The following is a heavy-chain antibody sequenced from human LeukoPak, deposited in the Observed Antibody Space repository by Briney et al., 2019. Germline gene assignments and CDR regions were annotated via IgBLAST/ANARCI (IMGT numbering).Heavy chain of an antibody. J-gene: IGHJ4*02. CDR1: GYTFTGYY. CDR2: INPNSGGT. V-gene: IGHV1-2*02. CDR3: ARVRYCSSTSCSGGYFDY. Sequence: ASVKVSCKASGYTFTGYYMHWVRQAPGQGLEWMGWINPNSGGTNYAQKFQGRVTMTRDTSISTAYMELSRLRSDDTAVYYCARVRYCSSTSCSGGYFDYWGQGTLVTVSS. D-gene: IGHD2-2*01.